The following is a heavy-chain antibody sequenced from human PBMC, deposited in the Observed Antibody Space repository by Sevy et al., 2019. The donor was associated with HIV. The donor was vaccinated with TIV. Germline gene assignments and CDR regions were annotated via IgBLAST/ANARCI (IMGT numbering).Heavy chain of an antibody. CDR2: LWSHGRRE. Sequence: GGSLRLSCTGSGFTFCNYAMHWVRQAPGKGLECVAGLWSHGRREYYADFAKGRFTISRDNSKNTVYLHMDSLRTDDTAVYYCAKEDDASDVWGQGTMVTVSS. CDR1: GFTFCNYA. CDR3: AKEDDASDV. J-gene: IGHJ3*01. V-gene: IGHV3-33*03.